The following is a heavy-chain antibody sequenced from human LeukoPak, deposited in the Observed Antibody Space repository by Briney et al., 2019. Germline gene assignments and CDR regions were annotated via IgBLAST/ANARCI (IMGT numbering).Heavy chain of an antibody. V-gene: IGHV4-39*07. Sequence: SETLSLTCTVSGGSISSSSYYWGWIRQPPGKGLEWIGSIYYSGSTYYNPSLKSRVTISVDTSKNQFSLKLSSVTAADTAVYYCARDPRLTMGFDYWGQGTLVTVSS. CDR3: ARDPRLTMGFDY. J-gene: IGHJ4*02. D-gene: IGHD3-10*01. CDR2: IYYSGST. CDR1: GGSISSSSYY.